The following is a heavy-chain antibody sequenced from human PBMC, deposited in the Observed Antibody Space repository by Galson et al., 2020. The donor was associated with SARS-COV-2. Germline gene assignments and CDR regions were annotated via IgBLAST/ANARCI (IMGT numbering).Heavy chain of an antibody. V-gene: IGHV3-7*01. Sequence: GGSLRLSCVASGFTFSSYWMTWVRQAPGKGLEWVAHIKQDGSEKNYVASVKGRFTISRDNAKKSLYLEMNSLRAEDTAVYYCARPWYGVNFYLDYWGQGSLVIVSS. CDR2: IKQDGSEK. CDR1: GFTFSSYW. CDR3: ARPWYGVNFYLDY. D-gene: IGHD2-15*01. J-gene: IGHJ4*02.